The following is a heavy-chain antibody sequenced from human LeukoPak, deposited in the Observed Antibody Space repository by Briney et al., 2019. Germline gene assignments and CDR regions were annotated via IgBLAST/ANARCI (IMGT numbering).Heavy chain of an antibody. V-gene: IGHV3-66*01. D-gene: IGHD3-16*01. CDR2: IYSGGST. CDR3: ARDGGSSYYFDY. CDR1: GFTVSSNY. J-gene: IGHJ4*02. Sequence: GGSLRLSCAASGFTVSSNYTSWVRQAPGKGLEWVSVIYSGGSTYYADSVKGRFTISRDNSKNTLYLQMNSLRAEDTAVYYCARDGGSSYYFDYWGQGTLVTVSS.